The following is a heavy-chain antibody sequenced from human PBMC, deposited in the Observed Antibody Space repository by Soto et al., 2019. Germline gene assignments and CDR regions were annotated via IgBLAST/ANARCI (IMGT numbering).Heavy chain of an antibody. D-gene: IGHD2-15*01. CDR2: IYYMGST. Sequence: QVQLQESGPGLVKPSETLSLMCTVSGDSISSGGYYWSWIRQDPGKGLEWIGYIYYMGSTYYSTSLMSRVSISVDTSKNQFSMTLTSVTAADAAVYYCARYCSATKCHENAMHVWGQGTTVTVSS. V-gene: IGHV4-31*03. J-gene: IGHJ6*02. CDR1: GDSISSGGYY. CDR3: ARYCSATKCHENAMHV.